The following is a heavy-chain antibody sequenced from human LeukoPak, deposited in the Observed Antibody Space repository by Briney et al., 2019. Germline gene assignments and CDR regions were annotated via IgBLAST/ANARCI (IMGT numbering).Heavy chain of an antibody. CDR3: ARDNPLAEDYSPTFDY. Sequence: GGSLRLSCAASGFTFSSYWMHWVRQAPGKGLVWVSRINNDGSDTIYADSVKGRFTISRDNAKNTLYLQMNSLRAEDTAVYYCARDNPLAEDYSPTFDYWGQGTLVTVSS. V-gene: IGHV3-74*01. CDR2: INNDGSDT. D-gene: IGHD4-11*01. J-gene: IGHJ4*02. CDR1: GFTFSSYW.